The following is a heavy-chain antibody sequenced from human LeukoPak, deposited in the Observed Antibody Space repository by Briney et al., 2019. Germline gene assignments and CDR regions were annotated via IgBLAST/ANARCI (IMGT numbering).Heavy chain of an antibody. V-gene: IGHV4-34*01. CDR1: GGSFSGYY. D-gene: IGHD6-19*01. Sequence: SETLSLTCAVYGGSFSGYYWSWIRQPPGKGLEWIGEINHSGSTNDNPSLKSRVTISVDTSKNQFSLKLSSVTAADTAVYYCASFSSGGRRREYFQHWGQGTLVTVSS. CDR3: ASFSSGGRRREYFQH. J-gene: IGHJ1*01. CDR2: INHSGST.